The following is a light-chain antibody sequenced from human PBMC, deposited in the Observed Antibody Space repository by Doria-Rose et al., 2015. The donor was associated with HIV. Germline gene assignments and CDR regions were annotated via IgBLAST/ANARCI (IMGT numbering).Light chain of an antibody. J-gene: IGKJ1*01. CDR2: GAS. CDR1: QSVSSSY. V-gene: IGKV3-20*01. Sequence: EIVLTQSPGTLSLSPGERATLSCRASQSVSSSYLAWYQQKPGQAPSLVIYGASTRANGIPDRFSGTGPGTEFTLTISRLEPEDFAVFYCQQYGNSPPTFGQGTEAEMK. CDR3: QQYGNSPPT.